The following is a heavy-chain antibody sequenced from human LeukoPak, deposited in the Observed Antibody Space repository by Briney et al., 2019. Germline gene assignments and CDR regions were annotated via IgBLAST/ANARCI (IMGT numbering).Heavy chain of an antibody. CDR3: ARQVRARATVDY. CDR2: IFYSGST. D-gene: IGHD1-26*01. V-gene: IGHV4-39*01. CDR1: GASISSSSYY. Sequence: SETLSLTCSVSGASISSSSYYWGWVRQPPGKGLEWIGSIFYSGSTYHNPSLKSRVTTSVDTSKNQFSLKVSSVTAADTAVYYCARQVRARATVDYWGQGTLVTVSS. J-gene: IGHJ4*02.